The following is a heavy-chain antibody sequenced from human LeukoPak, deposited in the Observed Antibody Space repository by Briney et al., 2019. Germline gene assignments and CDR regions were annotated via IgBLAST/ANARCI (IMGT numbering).Heavy chain of an antibody. CDR1: GFTFSSYS. CDR3: GQSSSVLLWS. D-gene: IGHD3-10*01. J-gene: IGHJ5*02. CDR2: ISSSSSYR. V-gene: IGHV3-21*01. Sequence: GGSLRLSCAASGFTFSSYSMNWVRQAPGEGLEWVSSISSSSSYRNYADSMKGRFTISRDNAKNSLFLQMNSLRAEDTAVYYCGQSSSVLLWSWGQGTLVTVSS.